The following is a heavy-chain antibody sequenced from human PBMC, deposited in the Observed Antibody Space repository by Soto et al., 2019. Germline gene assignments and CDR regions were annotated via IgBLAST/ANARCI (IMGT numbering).Heavy chain of an antibody. D-gene: IGHD3-10*01. J-gene: IGHJ6*02. CDR1: GFTLSSYW. Sequence: EVQLVESGGGLVQPGGSLRLSCAASGFTLSSYWMHWVRQAPGKGLVWVSRINSDGSSTSYADSVKGRFTISRDNAKNTLYLQMNRLRAEDTAVYYCARAGQKRNGMDVWGHGTTVTVSS. CDR3: ARAGQKRNGMDV. V-gene: IGHV3-74*01. CDR2: INSDGSST.